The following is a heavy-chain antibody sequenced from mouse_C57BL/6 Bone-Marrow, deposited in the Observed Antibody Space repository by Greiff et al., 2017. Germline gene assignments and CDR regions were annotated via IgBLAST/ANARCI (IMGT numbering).Heavy chain of an antibody. CDR1: GYTFTSYW. CDR2: IHPYDSDT. V-gene: IGHV1-74*01. Sequence: QVQLQQPGAELVKPGASVKVSCKASGYTFTSYWMHWVKQRPGQGLEWIGRIHPYDSDTNYNKKFKGKATLTVDKSSSTAYMQLISRASEDSAVYYCAPLRYVDVWGKGTTVTVSS. CDR3: APLRYVDV. J-gene: IGHJ1*03.